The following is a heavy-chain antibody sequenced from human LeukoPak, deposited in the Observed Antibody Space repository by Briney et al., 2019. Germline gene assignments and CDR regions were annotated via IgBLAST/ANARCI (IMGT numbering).Heavy chain of an antibody. V-gene: IGHV1-8*03. D-gene: IGHD3-10*01. CDR3: AKDGLWLGESQYYFEY. Sequence: ASVKVSCKASGYTFTSYDINWVRQATGQGLEWMGWMNPNSGNTAYAQRFQGRVTITRNTSISTAYMELSSLRSEDTAVYYCAKDGLWLGESQYYFEYWGQGTLVTVSS. CDR1: GYTFTSYD. J-gene: IGHJ4*02. CDR2: MNPNSGNT.